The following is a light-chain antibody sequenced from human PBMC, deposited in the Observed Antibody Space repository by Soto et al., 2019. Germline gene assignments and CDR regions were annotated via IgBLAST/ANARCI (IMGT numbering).Light chain of an antibody. CDR2: GDS. Sequence: DIQLTQSPPTLSASVGDRVTITCRASQSIRYYLAWYQQMPGKAPKLLIYGDSSLQSGVPSRFSGSGSGTEFTLTTSSLQPDDFATYFCQHHNSYSQTFGQGTKVEIK. CDR3: QHHNSYSQT. V-gene: IGKV1-5*01. J-gene: IGKJ1*01. CDR1: QSIRYY.